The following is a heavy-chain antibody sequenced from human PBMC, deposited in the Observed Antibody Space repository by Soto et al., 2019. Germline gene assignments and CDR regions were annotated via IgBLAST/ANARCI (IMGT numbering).Heavy chain of an antibody. CDR3: TRGHRYNWNDVRSWFDP. CDR2: IYYSGST. J-gene: IGHJ5*02. CDR1: GGSISSYY. Sequence: SETLSLTSTVSGGSISSYYWSWIRQPPGKGLEWIGYIYYSGSTNYNPSLKSRVTISVDTSKNQFSLKLSSVTAADTAVYYCTRGHRYNWNDVRSWFDPWGQGTLVTVSS. V-gene: IGHV4-59*01. D-gene: IGHD1-20*01.